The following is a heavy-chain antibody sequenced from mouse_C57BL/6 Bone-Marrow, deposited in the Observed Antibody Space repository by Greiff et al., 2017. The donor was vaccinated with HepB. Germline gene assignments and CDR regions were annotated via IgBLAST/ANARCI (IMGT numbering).Heavy chain of an antibody. CDR3: ARSTLLTLFDY. D-gene: IGHD2-1*01. J-gene: IGHJ2*01. Sequence: QVHLQQSGAELARPGASLHLSCKASGSTFTSYGLRWVKRGTGQGLEWIGELYPRSCNTYYNEKFKGKATLTADKSSSAAYMELRSLTSEDSAVYFCARSTLLTLFDYWGQGTTLTVSS. V-gene: IGHV1-81*01. CDR1: GSTFTSYG. CDR2: LYPRSCNT.